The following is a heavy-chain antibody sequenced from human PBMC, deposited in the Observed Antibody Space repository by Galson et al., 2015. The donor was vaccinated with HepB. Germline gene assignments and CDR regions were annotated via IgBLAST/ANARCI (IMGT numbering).Heavy chain of an antibody. D-gene: IGHD1-14*01. CDR3: ARAPEGSRGW. J-gene: IGHJ4*02. Sequence: SLRLSCAASGFAFSSYAMHWVRQAPGKGLEWVAVISYDGSNKYYADSVKGRFTISRDNSKNTLYLQMNSLRAEDTAVYYCARAPEGSRGWWGQGTLVTVSS. CDR1: GFAFSSYA. V-gene: IGHV3-30*04. CDR2: ISYDGSNK.